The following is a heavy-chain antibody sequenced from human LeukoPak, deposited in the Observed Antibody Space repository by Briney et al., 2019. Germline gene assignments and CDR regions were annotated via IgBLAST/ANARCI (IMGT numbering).Heavy chain of an antibody. Sequence: SETLSLTCTVSGGSISGYFWSWIRQPAGKGLEWIGRISTSGNTNYNPSLKSRVTISVDTSKNQFSLKLSSVTAADTAVYYCARFSRRGAGWFDPWGQGTLVTVSS. V-gene: IGHV4-4*07. CDR2: ISTSGNT. CDR3: ARFSRRGAGWFDP. J-gene: IGHJ5*02. D-gene: IGHD3-10*01. CDR1: GGSISGYF.